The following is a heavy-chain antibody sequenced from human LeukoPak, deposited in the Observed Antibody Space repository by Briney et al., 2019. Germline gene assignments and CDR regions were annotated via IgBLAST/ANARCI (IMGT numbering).Heavy chain of an antibody. J-gene: IGHJ5*02. V-gene: IGHV4-59*12. CDR3: ASTPRYDFWSGRKAGFDP. CDR2: TYYSGST. CDR1: GGSISSYY. Sequence: SETLSLTCTVSGGSISSYYWSWIRQPPGKGLEWIGYTYYSGSTNYNPSLKSRVTISVDTSKNQFSLKLSSVTAADTAVYYCASTPRYDFWSGRKAGFDPWGQGTLVTVSS. D-gene: IGHD3-3*01.